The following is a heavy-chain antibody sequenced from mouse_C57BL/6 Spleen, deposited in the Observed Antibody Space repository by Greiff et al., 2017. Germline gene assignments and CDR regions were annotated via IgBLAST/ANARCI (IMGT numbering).Heavy chain of an antibody. V-gene: IGHV1-22*01. CDR3: ARGGYYSNYYFDY. CDR2: INPNNGGT. D-gene: IGHD2-5*01. Sequence: VQLQQSGPELVKPGASVKMSCKASGYTFTDYNMHWVKQSHGKSLEWIGYINPNNGGTSYNQKFKGKATLTVNKSSSTAYMELRSLTSEDSAVYYCARGGYYSNYYFDYWGQGTTLTVSS. J-gene: IGHJ2*01. CDR1: GYTFTDYN.